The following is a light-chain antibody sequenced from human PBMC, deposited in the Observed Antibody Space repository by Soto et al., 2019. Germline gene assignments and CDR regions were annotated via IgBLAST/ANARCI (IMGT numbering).Light chain of an antibody. Sequence: QSALTQPPSASGSPGQSVTISCTGTSSDVGAYNYVSWYQQHPGKAPKLMIYEVSKRPSGVPDRFSGSKSGNTASLTVSGLHAEDEADYYCSSYAGSNNFVVFGGGTKVTVL. V-gene: IGLV2-8*01. J-gene: IGLJ2*01. CDR2: EVS. CDR3: SSYAGSNNFVV. CDR1: SSDVGAYNY.